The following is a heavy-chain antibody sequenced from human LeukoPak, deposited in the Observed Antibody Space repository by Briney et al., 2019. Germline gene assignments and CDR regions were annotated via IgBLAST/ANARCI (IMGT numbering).Heavy chain of an antibody. Sequence: SETLSLTCTVSGGSISSSSYYWGWIRQPPGKGLEWIGSIYYSGSTYYNPSPKSRVTISVDTSKNQFSLKLSSVTAADTAVYYCARDYRIAAAQGGRFDPWGQGTLVTVSS. D-gene: IGHD6-25*01. V-gene: IGHV4-39*07. CDR3: ARDYRIAAAQGGRFDP. CDR2: IYYSGST. J-gene: IGHJ5*02. CDR1: GGSISSSSYY.